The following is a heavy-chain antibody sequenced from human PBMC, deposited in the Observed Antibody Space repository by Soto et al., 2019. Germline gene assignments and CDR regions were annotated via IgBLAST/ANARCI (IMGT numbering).Heavy chain of an antibody. CDR3: ARGPRGVYGNDY. V-gene: IGHV3-74*01. Sequence: EVQLVESGGCLVQPGGSLRLSCAASGFTFSNDWMHWVRQAAGKGLVWVSRINMDGSSTNYADSVKGRFTISRDNAKNTLYLQMNSLRVDDTAIYFCARGPRGVYGNDYWGQGALVTVSS. CDR2: INMDGSST. CDR1: GFTFSNDW. D-gene: IGHD2-8*02. J-gene: IGHJ4*02.